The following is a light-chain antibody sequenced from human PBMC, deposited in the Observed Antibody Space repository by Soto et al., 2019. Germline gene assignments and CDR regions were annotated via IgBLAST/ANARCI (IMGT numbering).Light chain of an antibody. CDR1: QSISSW. J-gene: IGKJ1*01. V-gene: IGKV1-5*03. CDR3: QQYNDTWT. CDR2: KAS. Sequence: DIQMTQSPSTLSASVGDRVTITCRASQSISSWLAWYQQKPGKAPKLLIYKASTLQSGVPSRFSGSGSGTEFTLAISSLQPDDSATYYCQQYNDTWTXGQGTNVDIK.